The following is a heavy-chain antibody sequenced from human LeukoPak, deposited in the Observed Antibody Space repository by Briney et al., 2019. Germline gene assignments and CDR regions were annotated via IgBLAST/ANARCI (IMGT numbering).Heavy chain of an antibody. D-gene: IGHD2-2*01. J-gene: IGHJ5*02. CDR2: IYTSGST. Sequence: SETLSLTCTVSGGSISSYYWSWIRQPAGKGLEWIGRIYTSGSTNYNPSLKSRVTMSVDTSKNQLSLKLSSVTAADTAVYYCARDIVVVPAARTLNWFDPWGQGTLVTVSS. CDR1: GGSISSYY. V-gene: IGHV4-4*07. CDR3: ARDIVVVPAARTLNWFDP.